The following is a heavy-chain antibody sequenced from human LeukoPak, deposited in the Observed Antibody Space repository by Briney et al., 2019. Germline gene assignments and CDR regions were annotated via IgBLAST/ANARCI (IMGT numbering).Heavy chain of an antibody. V-gene: IGHV4-59*01. J-gene: IGHJ5*02. CDR3: AREIVVVVAATRWFDP. CDR2: ISYSGST. CDR1: GGSISSYY. Sequence: PSETLSLTCTVSGGSISSYYWSWIRQPPGKGLEWIGYISYSGSTNYNPSLKSRLTISLDTSKRQFSLKLSSVTAADTAVYYCAREIVVVVAATRWFDPWGQGTLVTVSS. D-gene: IGHD2-15*01.